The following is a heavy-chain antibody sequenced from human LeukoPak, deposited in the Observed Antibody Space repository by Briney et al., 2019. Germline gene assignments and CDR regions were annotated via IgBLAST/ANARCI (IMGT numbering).Heavy chain of an antibody. Sequence: PGGPLRLSCAASGFTFSDAWMTWLRQAPGKELEWVGLIKSRTNGGTTHYAAPVKGRFTLSRDDSKSTLFLQMNSLKTEDTAVYYCAREVSGAHPYWGQGTLVSLSS. CDR2: IKSRTNGGTT. V-gene: IGHV3-15*01. D-gene: IGHD1-26*01. J-gene: IGHJ4*02. CDR3: AREVSGAHPY. CDR1: GFTFSDAW.